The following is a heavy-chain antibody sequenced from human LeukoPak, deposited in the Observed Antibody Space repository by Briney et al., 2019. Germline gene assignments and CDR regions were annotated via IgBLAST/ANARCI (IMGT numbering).Heavy chain of an antibody. V-gene: IGHV4-30-4*08. CDR1: GGSISSGDYY. CDR3: ARSTYSNRRDDAFDI. J-gene: IGHJ3*02. D-gene: IGHD4-11*01. Sequence: KPSQTLSLTCTVSGGSISSGDYYWSWIRQPPGKGLEWIRYIYYSGSTYYNPSLKSRVTISVDTSKNQFSLKLSSVTAADTAVYYCARSTYSNRRDDAFDIWGQGTMVTVSS. CDR2: IYYSGST.